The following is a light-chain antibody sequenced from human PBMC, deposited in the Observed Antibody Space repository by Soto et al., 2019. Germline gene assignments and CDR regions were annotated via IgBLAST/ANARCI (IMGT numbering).Light chain of an antibody. CDR2: AAS. V-gene: IGKV1-39*01. Sequence: DIQMPQSPSSLSASVGDRVTITCRASQGIRKEVGWYQQKPGKAPKLMIYAASSLQSGVPSRFRVGGSSSDLSVSILSLRREECAAYYCLLSYQAPRTFGRGTKVDIK. J-gene: IGKJ1*01. CDR1: QGIRKE. CDR3: LLSYQAPRT.